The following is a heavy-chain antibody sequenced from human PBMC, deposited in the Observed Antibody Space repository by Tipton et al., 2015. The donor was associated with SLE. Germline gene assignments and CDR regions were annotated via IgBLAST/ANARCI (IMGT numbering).Heavy chain of an antibody. CDR2: IYYSGNT. CDR1: GGSISGYY. V-gene: IGHV4-59*12. Sequence: TLSLTCIVSGGSISGYYWSWIRQPPGKGLEWLGYIYYSGNTNYNPSLETRVSVSGDASKNQFSLRMTSLTAADTAVYFCARDTDRGSSAYAGAFDFWGQGTVVTVSS. J-gene: IGHJ3*01. D-gene: IGHD3-22*01. CDR3: ARDTDRGSSAYAGAFDF.